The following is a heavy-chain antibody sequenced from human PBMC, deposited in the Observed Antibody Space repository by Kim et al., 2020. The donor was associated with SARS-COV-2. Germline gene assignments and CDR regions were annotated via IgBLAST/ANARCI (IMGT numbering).Heavy chain of an antibody. V-gene: IGHV3-49*04. CDR2: ISSKASGGTT. D-gene: IGHD3-3*01. CDR1: GFTFGDYA. J-gene: IGHJ4*02. Sequence: GGSLRLSCTASGFTFGDYAMSWVRQAPGKGLEWVGFISSKASGGTTEYAASVKGRFTISRDDSKSIAYLQINSLKTEDTAGYYCTRDDFWSGYLRFWGQGTLVTVSS. CDR3: TRDDFWSGYLRF.